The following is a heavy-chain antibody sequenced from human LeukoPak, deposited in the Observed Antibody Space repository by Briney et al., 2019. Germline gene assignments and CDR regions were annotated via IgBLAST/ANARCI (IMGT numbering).Heavy chain of an antibody. J-gene: IGHJ4*02. D-gene: IGHD3-9*01. CDR3: VRDMEPLRYFDT. CDR2: ISKNTVDT. CDR1: GFIFSRYA. Sequence: GGSLRLSCTGLGFIFSRYAVSWVRQAPGKGLEWVSAISKNTVDTYYADSVKGRLTISRDSSKNTVNLQMNSLRAEDTAVYYCVRDMEPLRYFDTWGQGTLVTVSS. V-gene: IGHV3-23*01.